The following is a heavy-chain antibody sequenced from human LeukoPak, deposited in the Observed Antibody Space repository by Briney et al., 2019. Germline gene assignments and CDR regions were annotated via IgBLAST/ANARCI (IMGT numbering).Heavy chain of an antibody. J-gene: IGHJ4*02. CDR1: GFSFDDYA. V-gene: IGHV3-9*01. CDR3: AREGGDIADTGFDY. CDR2: ISWNSGSI. D-gene: IGHD2-15*01. Sequence: GRSLRLSCAASGFSFDDYAMHWVRQGPGKGLEWVSGISWNSGSIGYADSVKGRFIISRDNAKNSLYLQMNSLRAEDTAVYYCAREGGDIADTGFDYWGQGTLVTVSS.